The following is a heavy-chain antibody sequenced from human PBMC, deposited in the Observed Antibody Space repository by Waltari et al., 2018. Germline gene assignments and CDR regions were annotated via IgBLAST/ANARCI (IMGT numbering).Heavy chain of an antibody. V-gene: IGHV2-5*02. CDR3: AHSHSSSWYLRRDWFDP. J-gene: IGHJ5*02. CDR1: GFSLSTSGVG. D-gene: IGHD6-13*01. CDR2: IYWDDDK. Sequence: QITLKESGPTLVKPTQTLTLTCTFSGFSLSTSGVGVGWIRQPPGKALEWLALIYWDDDKRYSPSLKSRLTNTKDTSKNQVVLTMTNMDPVDTATYYCAHSHSSSWYLRRDWFDPWGQGTLVTVSS.